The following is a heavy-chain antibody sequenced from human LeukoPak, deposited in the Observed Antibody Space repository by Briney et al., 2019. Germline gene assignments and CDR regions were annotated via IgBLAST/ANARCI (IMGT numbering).Heavy chain of an antibody. Sequence: GGSLRLSCAASGFTFSTYWMHWVRQAPGKGLVWVSRINSDGSSTSYADSVKGRFTISSDNAKNSLYLQMNSLRAEDTAVYYCARGPQQLARPYNWFDPWGQGTLVTVSS. J-gene: IGHJ5*02. CDR1: GFTFSTYW. CDR2: INSDGSST. V-gene: IGHV3-74*01. CDR3: ARGPQQLARPYNWFDP. D-gene: IGHD6-13*01.